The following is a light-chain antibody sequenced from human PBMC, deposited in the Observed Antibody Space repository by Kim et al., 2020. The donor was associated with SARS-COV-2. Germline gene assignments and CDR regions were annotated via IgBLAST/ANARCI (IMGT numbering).Light chain of an antibody. CDR3: QQRSNWPGT. CDR2: DAS. CDR1: QSVSSY. J-gene: IGKJ4*01. V-gene: IGKV3-11*01. Sequence: LSQGERATLACRASQSVSSYLAWYQQKPGQAPRLLIYDASNRATGIPARFSGSGSGTDFTLTISSLEPEDFAVYYCQQRSNWPGTFGGGTKVDIK.